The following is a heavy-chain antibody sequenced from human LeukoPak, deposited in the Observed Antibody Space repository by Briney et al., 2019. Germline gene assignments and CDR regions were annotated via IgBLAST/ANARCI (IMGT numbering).Heavy chain of an antibody. J-gene: IGHJ4*02. D-gene: IGHD1-7*01. CDR2: IKSKTDGGTT. V-gene: IGHV3-15*01. CDR1: GFTFSNAW. CDR3: TTDWTGTTPDY. Sequence: GGSLRLSCAASGFTFSNAWMSWVRQAPRKGLEWVGRIKSKTDGGTTDYAAPVKGRFTISRDDSKNTLYLQMNSLKTEDTAVYYCTTDWTGTTPDYWGQGTLVTVSS.